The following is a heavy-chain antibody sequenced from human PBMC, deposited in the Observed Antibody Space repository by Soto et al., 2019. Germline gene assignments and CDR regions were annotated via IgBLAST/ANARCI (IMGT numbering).Heavy chain of an antibody. V-gene: IGHV1-24*01. CDR2: FDPEDGET. Sequence: ASVKVSCEVAGYTLTELSMHWVRQAPGKGLEWMGGFDPEDGETIYAQKFQGRVTMTEDTSTDTAYMELSSLRSEDTAVYYCATGVLKDYYYYYGMDVWGQGTTVTVSS. J-gene: IGHJ6*02. CDR1: GYTLTELS. CDR3: ATGVLKDYYYYYGMDV.